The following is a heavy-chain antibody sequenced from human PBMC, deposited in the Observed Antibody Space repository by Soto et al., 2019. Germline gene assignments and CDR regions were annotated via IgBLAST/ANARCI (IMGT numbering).Heavy chain of an antibody. J-gene: IGHJ5*02. Sequence: QVQLQESGPGLVKPSQTLSLTCTVSGGSISVGGYYWSWIRQLPEKGLEWIGYIYYGGNTYYNPSLKGRVTISVDTSKNQFSLKLSSVTAADTAVYYCARNYYAARWFDPWGQGTLVTVSS. D-gene: IGHD3-10*01. CDR1: GGSISVGGYY. CDR2: IYYGGNT. V-gene: IGHV4-31*03. CDR3: ARNYYAARWFDP.